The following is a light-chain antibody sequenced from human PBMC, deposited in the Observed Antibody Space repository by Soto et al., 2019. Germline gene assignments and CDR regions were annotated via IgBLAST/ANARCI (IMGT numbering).Light chain of an antibody. CDR1: QSVSSSY. CDR3: QQYGSSPYT. CDR2: AAS. V-gene: IGKV3-20*01. Sequence: EIVLTQSPGTLSLSPGERATLSCRASQSVSSSYLAWYQQKPGQAPRLLIYAASTRATGIPDRFSGGGSGTDFTLTISRLEPEDFDVYYCQQYGSSPYTFGQGTKVEIK. J-gene: IGKJ2*01.